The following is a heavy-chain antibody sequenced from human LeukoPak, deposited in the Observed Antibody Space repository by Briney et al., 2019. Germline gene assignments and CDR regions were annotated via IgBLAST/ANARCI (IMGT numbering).Heavy chain of an antibody. J-gene: IGHJ4*02. CDR3: ARRGYCSGVSCYSFDY. V-gene: IGHV4-59*08. Sequence: SEPLSLICTVWGRPLRIYYGIGIRHPTGKALECIGYIYYSGSTSYNPSLKSRTTISVDTSKNQFSLKLSSVTAADTAVYYCARRGYCSGVSCYSFDYWGQGTLVTVSS. D-gene: IGHD2-15*01. CDR1: GRPLRIYY. CDR2: IYYSGST.